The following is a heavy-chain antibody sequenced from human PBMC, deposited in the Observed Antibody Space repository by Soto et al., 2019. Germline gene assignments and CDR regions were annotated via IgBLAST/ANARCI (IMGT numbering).Heavy chain of an antibody. Sequence: QAAGSLRLSCAASGFTFSSYAMHWVRQAPGKGLEWVAVISYDGSNKYYADSVKGRFTISRDNSKNTLYLQMNSLRAEDTAVYYCARGTGTRHPPVGYWGQGTLVTVSS. D-gene: IGHD1-7*01. J-gene: IGHJ4*02. V-gene: IGHV3-30-3*01. CDR1: GFTFSSYA. CDR3: ARGTGTRHPPVGY. CDR2: ISYDGSNK.